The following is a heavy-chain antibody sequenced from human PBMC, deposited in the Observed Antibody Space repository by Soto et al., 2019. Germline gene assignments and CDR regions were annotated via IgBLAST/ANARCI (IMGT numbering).Heavy chain of an antibody. CDR3: TTDGVVVPADPAYYYYGMDV. J-gene: IGHJ6*02. V-gene: IGHV3-15*01. CDR1: GFTFSNAW. D-gene: IGHD2-2*01. Sequence: GGSLRLSCAASGFTFSNAWMSWVRQAPGKGLEWVGRIKSKTDGGTTDYAAPVKGRFTISRDDSKNTLYLQMNSLKTEDTAVYYCTTDGVVVPADPAYYYYGMDVWGQGTTVTFSS. CDR2: IKSKTDGGTT.